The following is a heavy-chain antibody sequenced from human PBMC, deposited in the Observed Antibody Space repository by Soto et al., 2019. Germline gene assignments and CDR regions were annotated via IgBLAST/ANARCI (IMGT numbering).Heavy chain of an antibody. V-gene: IGHV4-31*03. CDR3: ARDGEGGGDWFDP. D-gene: IGHD3-16*01. CDR1: GGSISSGGYY. Sequence: QVQLQESGPGLVKPSQTLSLTCTVSGGSISSGGYYWSWIRQHPGKGLEWIGYIYYSGSTYYNPSLKSRVTILVDTSKTQCSLKLSSVTAADTAVYYCARDGEGGGDWFDPWGQGTLVTVSS. CDR2: IYYSGST. J-gene: IGHJ5*02.